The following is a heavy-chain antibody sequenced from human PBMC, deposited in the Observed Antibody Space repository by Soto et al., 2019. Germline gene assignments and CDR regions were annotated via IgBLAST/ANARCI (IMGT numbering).Heavy chain of an antibody. Sequence: QVQLVQSGAEVKKPGASVKVSCKAAGYTFTSYDINWVRQATGQGLEWMGWMNPNSGNTGYAQKFQGRVTMTRDTARSTAYMELGSLRSEDTAVYYGARGPRNWGVDYWGQGTLVTVSS. J-gene: IGHJ4*02. CDR2: MNPNSGNT. D-gene: IGHD7-27*01. CDR1: GYTFTSYD. CDR3: ARGPRNWGVDY. V-gene: IGHV1-8*01.